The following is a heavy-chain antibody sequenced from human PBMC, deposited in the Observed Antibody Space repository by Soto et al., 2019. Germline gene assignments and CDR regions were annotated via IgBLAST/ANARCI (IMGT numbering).Heavy chain of an antibody. CDR1: GGSISSGGYY. J-gene: IGHJ5*02. D-gene: IGHD6-6*01. CDR2: IYYSGRT. V-gene: IGHV4-31*03. CDR3: ARGSFSSSSSSFDP. Sequence: SETLSLTCTVPGGSISSGGYYWSWIRQHPGKGLEWIGYIYYSGRTYYPSLHSRVSIAVDTTENQFSLKLTSVTAADTSVYYCARGSFSSSSSSFDPWGRGTLVTVSS.